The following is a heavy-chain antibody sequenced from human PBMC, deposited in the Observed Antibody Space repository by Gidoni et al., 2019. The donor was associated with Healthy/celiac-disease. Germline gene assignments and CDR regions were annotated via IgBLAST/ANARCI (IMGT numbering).Heavy chain of an antibody. CDR1: GFSLTTSGVG. Sequence: QITLKESGPTLVKPTQTLTLTCTFSGFSLTTSGVGVGWIRQPPGKALECLAVIYGDDDKRYTPSLKNRLTITKDTSKNQVVLTMTNMDPVDTATYYCAHRYGLELRDNWFDPWGQGTLVTVSS. CDR2: IYGDDDK. D-gene: IGHD1-7*01. V-gene: IGHV2-5*02. J-gene: IGHJ5*02. CDR3: AHRYGLELRDNWFDP.